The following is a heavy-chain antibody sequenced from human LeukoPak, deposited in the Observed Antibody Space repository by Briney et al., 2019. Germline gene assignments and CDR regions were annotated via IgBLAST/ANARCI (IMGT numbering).Heavy chain of an antibody. D-gene: IGHD3-22*01. J-gene: IGHJ4*02. CDR1: YTSLLFMT. Sequence: ASVKDSCIPRLYTSLLFMTCTGPAAPGQGLEWMGWITPDSGGTDYAEKFQGMVTMTKDTSISTVYMELTSLRSDEAPEYCGDRGDRSGYMWYFAYWGQGTLVTVSS. CDR3: DRGDRSGYMWYFAY. V-gene: IGHV1-2*02. CDR2: ITPDSGGT.